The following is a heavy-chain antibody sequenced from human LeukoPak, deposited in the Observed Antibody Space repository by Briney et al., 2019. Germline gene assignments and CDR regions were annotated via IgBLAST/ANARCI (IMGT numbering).Heavy chain of an antibody. V-gene: IGHV3-30*18. Sequence: PGGSLRLSCAASGFTFSSYGMHWVRQAPGKGLEWVAIISYDGSTKYYADSVKGRFTISRDNSKNTLYLQMNSLRAEDTAVYYCAKGITTFTYSVYFDYWGQGTLVTVSS. CDR3: AKGITTFTYSVYFDY. CDR2: ISYDGSTK. J-gene: IGHJ4*02. D-gene: IGHD2/OR15-2a*01. CDR1: GFTFSSYG.